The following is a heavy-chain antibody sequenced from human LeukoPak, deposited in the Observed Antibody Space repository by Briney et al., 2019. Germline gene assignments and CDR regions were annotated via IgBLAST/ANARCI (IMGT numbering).Heavy chain of an antibody. D-gene: IGHD1-1*01. J-gene: IGHJ4*02. CDR3: ARDRGTWNDDGFDY. CDR1: GYTFTSHY. CDR2: ISPSGGST. V-gene: IGHV1-46*01. Sequence: ASVKVSCKASGYTFTSHYMHWVRQAPEQGLEWMGIISPSGGSTGYAQKFQGRVTMTRDMSTRTDYMELSSLRYEDTAVYYCARDRGTWNDDGFDYWGQGTLVTVSS.